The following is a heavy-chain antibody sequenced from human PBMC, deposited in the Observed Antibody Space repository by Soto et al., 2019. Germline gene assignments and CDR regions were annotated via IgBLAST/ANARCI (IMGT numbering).Heavy chain of an antibody. J-gene: IGHJ4*02. CDR3: AKDKRPDGAWDFDY. V-gene: IGHV3-23*01. CDR1: GFTVKSNT. Sequence: EVQLLESGGGLAQPGGSLRLSCAASGFTVKSNTMSWVRQVPGKGLEWVSSIIGSDGSTYYADSAKGRFTISRDISKNVLYLQMNSLRVEDTAVYYCAKDKRPDGAWDFDYWGQGTLVTVSS. CDR2: IIGSDGST. D-gene: IGHD1-1*01.